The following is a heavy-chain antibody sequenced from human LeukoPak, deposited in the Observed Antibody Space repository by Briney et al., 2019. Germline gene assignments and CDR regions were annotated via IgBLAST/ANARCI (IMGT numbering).Heavy chain of an antibody. CDR1: GGSISSSSYY. CDR2: IYYSGST. CDR3: ARLCGYPYYYGMDV. V-gene: IGHV4-39*01. Sequence: PSETLSLTCTVSGGSISSSSYYWGWIRQPPGKGLEWIGSIYYSGSTYYNPSLKSRVTISVDTSKNQFSLKLSSVTAADTAVYYCARLCGYPYYYGMDVWGQGTTVTVSS. D-gene: IGHD5-12*01. J-gene: IGHJ6*02.